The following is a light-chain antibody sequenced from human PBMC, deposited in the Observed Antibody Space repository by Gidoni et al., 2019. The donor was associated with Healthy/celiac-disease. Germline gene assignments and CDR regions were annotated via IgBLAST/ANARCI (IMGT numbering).Light chain of an antibody. Sequence: YGLTHPPSVSVSPGQTASITCSGDKLGDKYACWYQQKPGQSPVLVIYQDSKRPSGIPERFSGSNSGNTATLTISGTQAMDEADYYCQAWDSSTVVFGGGTKLTVL. J-gene: IGLJ2*01. V-gene: IGLV3-1*01. CDR1: KLGDKY. CDR3: QAWDSSTVV. CDR2: QDS.